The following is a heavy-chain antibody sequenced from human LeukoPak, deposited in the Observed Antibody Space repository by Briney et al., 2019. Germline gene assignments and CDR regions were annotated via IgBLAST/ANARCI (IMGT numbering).Heavy chain of an antibody. D-gene: IGHD1-1*01. Sequence: PSETLSLTCTVSGYSISSGFYWGWIRQPPGKGLEGIGSIYHSGSTHYNSSLKSRVTISVDTSKNQLSLKLSSVTAADTAVYYCARGVGLTQGGTFDYWGQGTLVTVSS. V-gene: IGHV4-38-2*02. CDR3: ARGVGLTQGGTFDY. J-gene: IGHJ4*02. CDR2: IYHSGST. CDR1: GYSISSGFY.